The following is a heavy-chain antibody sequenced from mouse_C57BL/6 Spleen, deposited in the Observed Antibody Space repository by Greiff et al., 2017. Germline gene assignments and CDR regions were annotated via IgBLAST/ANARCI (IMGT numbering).Heavy chain of an antibody. CDR2: ISDGGSYT. D-gene: IGHD1-1*01. J-gene: IGHJ3*01. CDR1: GFTFSSYA. CDR3: ARDYYGSSPWFAY. V-gene: IGHV5-4*01. Sequence: EVMLVESGGGLVKPGGSLKLSCAASGFTFSSYAMSWVRQTPEKRLDWVATISDGGSYTYYPDNVKGRFTISRDNAKNNLYLQMSHLKSEDTAMYYCARDYYGSSPWFAYWGQGTLVTVSA.